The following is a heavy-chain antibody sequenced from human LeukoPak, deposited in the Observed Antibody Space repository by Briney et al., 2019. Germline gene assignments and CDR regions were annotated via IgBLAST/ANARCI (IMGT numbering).Heavy chain of an antibody. J-gene: IGHJ6*02. CDR1: GGTFSSYA. CDR3: ASAGYGSGSYFMSPYYYYYGMDV. CDR2: IIPIFGTA. V-gene: IGHV1-69*13. D-gene: IGHD3-10*01. Sequence: SVKVSCKASGGTFSSYAISWVRQAPGQGLEWMGGIIPIFGTANYAQKFQGRVTITADESTSTAYIELSSLRSEDTAVYYCASAGYGSGSYFMSPYYYYYGMDVWGQGTTVTVSS.